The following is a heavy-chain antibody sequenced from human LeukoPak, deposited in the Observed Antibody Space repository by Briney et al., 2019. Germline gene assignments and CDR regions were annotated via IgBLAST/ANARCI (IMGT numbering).Heavy chain of an antibody. Sequence: ASVKVSGMVSGYRLSELSMHWVRQATGQGLEWMGWMNPNSGNTGYAQKFQGRVTMTRNTSISTAYMELSSLRSEDTAVYYCARSKKVRGVIPYYYGMDVWGQGTTVTVSS. J-gene: IGHJ6*02. CDR1: GYRLSELS. V-gene: IGHV1-8*01. CDR3: ARSKKVRGVIPYYYGMDV. D-gene: IGHD3-10*01. CDR2: MNPNSGNT.